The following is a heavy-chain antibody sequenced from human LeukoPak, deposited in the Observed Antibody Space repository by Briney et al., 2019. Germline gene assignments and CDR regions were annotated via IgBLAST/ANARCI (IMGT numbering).Heavy chain of an antibody. J-gene: IGHJ5*01. CDR2: ISGLSSYT. Sequence: GGSLRLSCAASGFTFSSYSMNWVRQAPGKGLEWVSSISGLSSYTYYGESVKGRFSISRDNAKNSLYLQMNSLGAEDTATYYCGRAFPPLRTSSAGDSWGQGILVTVSS. CDR3: GRAFPPLRTSSAGDS. CDR1: GFTFSSYS. D-gene: IGHD1-1*01. V-gene: IGHV3-21*01.